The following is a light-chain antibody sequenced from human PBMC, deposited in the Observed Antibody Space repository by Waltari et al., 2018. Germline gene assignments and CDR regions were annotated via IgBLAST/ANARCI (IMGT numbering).Light chain of an antibody. Sequence: HSALAQPPSVSGSPGQSISISCPGTSSPVGAYNYSPWYQQHPGKAPRPMIYDVNNRPSGVSNRFSGSKSGNTASLTISGLQAEDEADYYCSSFTTTNSWVFGGGTKLTVL. CDR2: DVN. CDR3: SSFTTTNSWV. V-gene: IGLV2-14*03. CDR1: SSPVGAYNY. J-gene: IGLJ3*02.